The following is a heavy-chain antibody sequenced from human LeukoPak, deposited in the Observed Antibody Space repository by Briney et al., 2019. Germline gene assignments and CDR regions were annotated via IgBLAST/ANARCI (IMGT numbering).Heavy chain of an antibody. Sequence: GGSLRLSCAASGFTFSSCSMNWVRQAPGKGLEWVSSISSSSTYIYYADSVKGRFTISRDNAKNSLYLQMNSLRAEDTAVYYCAREGAQWITYYYDSSGYFDYWGQGTLVTVSS. D-gene: IGHD3-22*01. CDR1: GFTFSSCS. J-gene: IGHJ4*02. V-gene: IGHV3-21*01. CDR2: ISSSSTYI. CDR3: AREGAQWITYYYDSSGYFDY.